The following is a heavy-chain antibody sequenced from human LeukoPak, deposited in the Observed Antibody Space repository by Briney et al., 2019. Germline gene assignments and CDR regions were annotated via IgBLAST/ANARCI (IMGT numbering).Heavy chain of an antibody. CDR3: ARPQSSSGYYWPFDD. CDR1: GFTFSSYA. D-gene: IGHD3-22*01. J-gene: IGHJ4*02. Sequence: GGSLRLSCVASGFTFSSYAMSWVRQAPGKGLEWVSVISGSGGGTYYADSVKGRFTISRDNSKNTLYLQMNSLRAEDTAVYYCARPQSSSGYYWPFDDWGQGTLVTVSS. CDR2: ISGSGGGT. V-gene: IGHV3-23*01.